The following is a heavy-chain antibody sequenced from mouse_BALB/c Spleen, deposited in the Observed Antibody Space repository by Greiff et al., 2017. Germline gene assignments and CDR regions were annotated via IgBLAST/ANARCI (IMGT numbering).Heavy chain of an antibody. V-gene: IGHV1-87*01. CDR3: ARGGGNYVDY. CDR2: IYPGDGDT. CDR1: GYTFTSYW. Sequence: QVQLQQSGAELARPGASVKLSCKASGYTFTSYWMQWVKQRPGQGLEWIGAIYPGDGDTRYTQKFKGKATLTADKSSSTAYMQLSSLASEDSAVYYCARGGGNYVDYWGQGTTLTVSS. J-gene: IGHJ2*01.